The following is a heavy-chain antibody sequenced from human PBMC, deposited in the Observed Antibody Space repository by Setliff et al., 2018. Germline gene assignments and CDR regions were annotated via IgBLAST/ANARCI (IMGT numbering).Heavy chain of an antibody. Sequence: GGSLRLSCVGSGFSVSGNYMNWVRQAPGKGLEWVSLIDTGGRTYYADSVKGRFTISRDNSKSTVYLQMNSLRGEDTAVYYCARSSLPGKGWYDYWGQGTLVTVSS. CDR2: IDTGGRT. D-gene: IGHD2-15*01. J-gene: IGHJ4*02. CDR3: ARSSLPGKGWYDY. V-gene: IGHV3-53*01. CDR1: GFSVSGNY.